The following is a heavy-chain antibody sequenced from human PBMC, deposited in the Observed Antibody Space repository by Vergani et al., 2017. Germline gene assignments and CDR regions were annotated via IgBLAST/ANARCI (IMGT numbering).Heavy chain of an antibody. CDR2: INHSGST. CDR1: GGSFSGYY. Sequence: QVQLQQWGAGLLKPSETLSLTCAVYGGSFSGYYWSWIRQPPGKGLEWIGEINHSGSTNYNPSLKSRVTISVDTSKNQFSLKLSSVTAADTAVYYCARARWATGYYYHGMDVWGQGTTVTVSS. J-gene: IGHJ6*02. D-gene: IGHD5-12*01. V-gene: IGHV4-34*01. CDR3: ARARWATGYYYHGMDV.